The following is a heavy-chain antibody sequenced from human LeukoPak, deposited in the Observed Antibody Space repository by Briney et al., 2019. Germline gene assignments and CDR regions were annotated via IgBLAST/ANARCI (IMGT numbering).Heavy chain of an antibody. Sequence: SETLSLTCTVSGGSISSGDYYWRWIRQPPGKGLEWIGYIYYSGSTYYNPSLKSRVTISVDTSKNQFSLKLSSVTAADTAVYYCARDLSNYGMDVWGQGTTVTVSS. J-gene: IGHJ6*02. V-gene: IGHV4-30-4*01. CDR2: IYYSGST. CDR3: ARDLSNYGMDV. CDR1: GGSISSGDYY.